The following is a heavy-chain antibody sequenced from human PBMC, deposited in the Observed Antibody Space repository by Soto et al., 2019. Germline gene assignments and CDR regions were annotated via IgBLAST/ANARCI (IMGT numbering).Heavy chain of an antibody. D-gene: IGHD3-22*01. CDR2: IYYIGST. Sequence: SETLSLTCTVSGGSISNGNYYWSWIRQLPVKGPEWIGNIYYIGSTSYNPSLKSRVSTSVDLSKNQFSLNLRSVTAADTAVYYCARDLSSGYNSYYFDYWGQGTLVTVSS. V-gene: IGHV4-39*07. CDR1: GGSISNGNYY. J-gene: IGHJ4*02. CDR3: ARDLSSGYNSYYFDY.